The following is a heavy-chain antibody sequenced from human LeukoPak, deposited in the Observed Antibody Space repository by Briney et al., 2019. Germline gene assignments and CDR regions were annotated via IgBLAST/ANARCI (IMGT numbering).Heavy chain of an antibody. CDR3: ARDMENRGLAYVGFQH. CDR2: IYYGRST. J-gene: IGHJ1*01. Sequence: SETLSLTCTVSGGSISSSSYYWGWIRQPPGKGLEWIGSIYYGRSTYYNPSLESRVTISLDTSKKQISLKLSSVTAADTAVYYCARDMENRGLAYVGFQHWGQGTLVTVSS. V-gene: IGHV4-39*07. CDR1: GGSISSSSYY. D-gene: IGHD1-14*01.